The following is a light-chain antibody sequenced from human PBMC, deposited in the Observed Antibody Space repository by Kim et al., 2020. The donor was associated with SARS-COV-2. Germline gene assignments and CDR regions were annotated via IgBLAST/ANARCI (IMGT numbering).Light chain of an antibody. J-gene: IGLJ2*01. CDR1: TSDIGGYTY. Sequence: GQSDATSSPATTSDIGGYTYFSCYQPHPRKAPQRMFCAVRKRPSGVPDRFSGSKSGNPASLTVSGLQAEDEADYYCSSYAVSKTMLFGGGTQLTVL. CDR3: SSYAVSKTML. CDR2: AVR. V-gene: IGLV2-8*01.